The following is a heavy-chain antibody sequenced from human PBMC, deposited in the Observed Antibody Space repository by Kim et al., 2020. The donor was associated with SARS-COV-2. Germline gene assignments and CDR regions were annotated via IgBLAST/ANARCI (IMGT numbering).Heavy chain of an antibody. D-gene: IGHD3-10*01. Sequence: GGSLRLSCAASGFTFSSYSMNWVRQAPGKGLEWVSSISSSSSYIYYADSVKGRFTISRDNAKNSLYLQMNSLRAEDTAVYYCARDVLLWFGELWEPSRPYGMDVWGQGTTVTVSS. J-gene: IGHJ6*02. CDR3: ARDVLLWFGELWEPSRPYGMDV. V-gene: IGHV3-21*04. CDR1: GFTFSSYS. CDR2: ISSSSSYI.